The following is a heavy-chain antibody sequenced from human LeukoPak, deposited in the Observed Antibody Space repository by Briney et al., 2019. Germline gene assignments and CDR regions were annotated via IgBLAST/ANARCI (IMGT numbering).Heavy chain of an antibody. J-gene: IGHJ4*02. V-gene: IGHV4-34*01. CDR2: INHSGST. Sequence: SETLSLTCAVYGGSFSGYYWSWIRQPPGKGLEWIGEINHSGSTNYNPSLKSRVTISVDTSKNQFSLKLSSVTAADTAVYYCARVDGSGMWDWGQGTLVTVSS. D-gene: IGHD3-10*01. CDR3: ARVDGSGMWD. CDR1: GGSFSGYY.